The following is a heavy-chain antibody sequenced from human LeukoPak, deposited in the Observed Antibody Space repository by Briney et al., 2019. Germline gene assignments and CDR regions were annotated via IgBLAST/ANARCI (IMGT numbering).Heavy chain of an antibody. CDR3: ARVWYSGYDFFSGLVGRYYYYMDV. Sequence: ASVKVSCKASAYTFTTSDINWVRQAAGQGLEWMGWISAYNGNTNYAQKLQGRVTMTTDTSTSTAYMELRSLRSDDTAVYYCARVWYSGYDFFSGLVGRYYYYMDVWGKGTTVTISS. CDR1: AYTFTTSD. D-gene: IGHD5-12*01. V-gene: IGHV1-18*01. CDR2: ISAYNGNT. J-gene: IGHJ6*03.